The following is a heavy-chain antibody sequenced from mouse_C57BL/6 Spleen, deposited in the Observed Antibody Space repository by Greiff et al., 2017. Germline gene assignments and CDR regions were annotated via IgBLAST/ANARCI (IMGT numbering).Heavy chain of an antibody. CDR3: ATYYDYDNYAMDY. CDR1: GYAFSSSW. CDR2: IYPGDGDT. V-gene: IGHV1-82*01. Sequence: VQRVESGPELVKPGASVKISCKASGYAFSSSWMNWVKQRPGKGLEWIGRIYPGDGDTNYNGKFKGKATLTADKSSSTAYMQLSSLTSEDSAVYFCATYYDYDNYAMDYWGQGTSVTVSS. J-gene: IGHJ4*01. D-gene: IGHD2-4*01.